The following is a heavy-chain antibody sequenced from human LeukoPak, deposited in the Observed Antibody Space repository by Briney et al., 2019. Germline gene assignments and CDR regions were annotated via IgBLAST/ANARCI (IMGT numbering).Heavy chain of an antibody. D-gene: IGHD3-22*01. CDR1: GASISISTYY. J-gene: IGHJ3*02. V-gene: IGHV4-61*02. CDR3: ARDLYYYDSSGYAFDI. Sequence: TLSLTCTVSGASISISTYYWIWIRQPAGKGLEWIGRIYTIGSTNYNPSLKSRVTISIDTSKNQFSLKLSSVTATDTAVYYCARDLYYYDSSGYAFDIWGQGTMVTVSS. CDR2: IYTIGST.